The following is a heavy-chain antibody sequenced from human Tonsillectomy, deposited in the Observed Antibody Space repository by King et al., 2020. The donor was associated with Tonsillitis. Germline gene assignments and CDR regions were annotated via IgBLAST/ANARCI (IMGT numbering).Heavy chain of an antibody. CDR3: ARHLGQQLPFGDNWFDP. J-gene: IGHJ5*02. V-gene: IGHV4-39*07. CDR1: GGSISSSSYY. Sequence: QLQESGPGLVKPSETLSLTCTVSGGSISSSSYYWGWIRQPPGKGLEWIGSIYYSGSTYYNPSLKSRVTISVDTSKNQFSLKLSSVTAADTAVYYCARHLGQQLPFGDNWFDPWGQGTLVTVFS. CDR2: IYYSGST. D-gene: IGHD6-13*01.